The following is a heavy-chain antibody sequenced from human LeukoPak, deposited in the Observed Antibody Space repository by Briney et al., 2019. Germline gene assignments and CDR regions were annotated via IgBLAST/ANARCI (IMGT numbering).Heavy chain of an antibody. Sequence: GGSLRLSCAASTFAFSAYAMTWVRQAPGKGLEWVSSISSTGSYIYYTDSVKGRFTISRDNAKNSLYLQMNSVRPEDTAVYYCARGGTPITIFGVVPYFDYWGQGTLVTVSS. CDR2: ISSTGSYI. CDR3: ARGGTPITIFGVVPYFDY. J-gene: IGHJ4*02. CDR1: TFAFSAYA. V-gene: IGHV3-21*01. D-gene: IGHD3-3*01.